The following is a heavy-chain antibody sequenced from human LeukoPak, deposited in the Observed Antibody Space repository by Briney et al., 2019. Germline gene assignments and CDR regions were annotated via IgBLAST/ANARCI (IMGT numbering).Heavy chain of an antibody. D-gene: IGHD3-16*02. CDR3: AKDGGGELSAAFDI. CDR2: ISGSGGST. V-gene: IGHV3-23*01. Sequence: GGSLRLSCAASGFTFSSYAMSWVRQAPGKGLEWVSAISGSGGSTYYADSVKGRFTISRDNSKNTLYLQMNSVRAEDTAVYYWAKDGGGELSAAFDIWGQGTMVTVSS. CDR1: GFTFSSYA. J-gene: IGHJ3*02.